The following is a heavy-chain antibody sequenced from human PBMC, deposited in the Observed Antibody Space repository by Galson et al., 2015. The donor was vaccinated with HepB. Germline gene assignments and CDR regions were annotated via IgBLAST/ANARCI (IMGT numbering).Heavy chain of an antibody. V-gene: IGHV1-46*01. J-gene: IGHJ4*02. CDR1: GYTFTSYY. CDR2: INPSGGST. Sequence: SVKVSCKASGYTFTSYYMHWVRQAPGQGLEWMGIINPSGGSTSYAQKFQDRVTMTRDTSTSTVYMELSSLRSEDTAVYYCARHDYGDLYYFDYWGQGTLVTVSS. D-gene: IGHD4-17*01. CDR3: ARHDYGDLYYFDY.